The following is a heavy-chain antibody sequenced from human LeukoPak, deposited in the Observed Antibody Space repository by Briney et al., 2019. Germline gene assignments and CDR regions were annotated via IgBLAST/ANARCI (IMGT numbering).Heavy chain of an antibody. CDR3: ARDRIDDYYYYGMDV. Sequence: PSETLSLTCTVSGGSISSYYWSWIRQPPGKGLEWIGYIYYSGSTNYNPSLKSRVTISVDTSKNQFSLKLSSVTAADTAVYYCARDRIDDYYYYGMDVWGQGTTVTVSS. V-gene: IGHV4-59*01. CDR1: GGSISSYY. J-gene: IGHJ6*02. CDR2: IYYSGST. D-gene: IGHD1-14*01.